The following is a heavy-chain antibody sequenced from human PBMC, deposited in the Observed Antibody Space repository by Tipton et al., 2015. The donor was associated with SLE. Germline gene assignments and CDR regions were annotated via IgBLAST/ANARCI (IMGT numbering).Heavy chain of an antibody. CDR1: GFTFSSYE. Sequence: GSLRLSCAASGFTFSSYEMNWARQAPGKGLEWVSYISSSGSTIYYADSVKGRFTISRDNAKNSLYLQMNSLRAEDTAVYYCAREGYSSGCFDYWGQGTLVTVSS. V-gene: IGHV3-48*03. CDR2: ISSSGSTI. CDR3: AREGYSSGCFDY. J-gene: IGHJ4*02. D-gene: IGHD6-19*01.